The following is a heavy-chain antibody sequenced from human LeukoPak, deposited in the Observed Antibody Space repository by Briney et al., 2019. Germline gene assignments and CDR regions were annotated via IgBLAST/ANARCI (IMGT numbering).Heavy chain of an antibody. V-gene: IGHV1-8*01. J-gene: IGHJ4*02. D-gene: IGHD5-18*01. Sequence: GASVKVSCKASGYTFTTYEINWVRQATGQGLEWMGWMNPNSGNTVYAQKFQGRVTMTRNTSISTAYMELSSLRSEDTAVYYCARLYSRVGPFDYWGQGTLVTVSS. CDR1: GYTFTTYE. CDR2: MNPNSGNT. CDR3: ARLYSRVGPFDY.